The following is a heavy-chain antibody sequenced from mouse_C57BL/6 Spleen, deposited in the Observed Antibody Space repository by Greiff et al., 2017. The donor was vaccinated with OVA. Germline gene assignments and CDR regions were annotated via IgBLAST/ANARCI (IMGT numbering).Heavy chain of an antibody. CDR1: GYTFTSYG. CDR3: ARPDYYYGSSYGHYYAMDY. D-gene: IGHD1-1*01. J-gene: IGHJ4*01. V-gene: IGHV1-81*01. Sequence: VKLMESGAELARPGASVKLSCKASGYTFTSYGISWVKQRTGQGLEWIGEIYPRSGNTYYNEKFKGKATLTADKSSSTAYMELRSLTSEDAAVYFCARPDYYYGSSYGHYYAMDYWGQGTSVTASS. CDR2: IYPRSGNT.